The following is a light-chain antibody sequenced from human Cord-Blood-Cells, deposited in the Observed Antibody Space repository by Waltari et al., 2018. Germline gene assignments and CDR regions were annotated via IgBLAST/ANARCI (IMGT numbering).Light chain of an antibody. Sequence: PASVSGSPGPSITISCTGTSSDVGGYNYVSWYQQHPGKAPKLMIYDVSNRPSGVSNRFSGSKSGNTASLTISWLQAEDAADYYCSSYTSSSTGVFGGGTKLTVL. CDR2: DVS. V-gene: IGLV2-14*01. CDR1: SSDVGGYNY. J-gene: IGLJ2*01. CDR3: SSYTSSSTGV.